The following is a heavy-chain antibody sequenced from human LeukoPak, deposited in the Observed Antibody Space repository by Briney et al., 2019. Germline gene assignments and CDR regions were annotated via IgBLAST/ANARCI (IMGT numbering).Heavy chain of an antibody. Sequence: SETLSLTCTVSGGSISSYYWSWLRQPPGKGLEWIGYISYSGSTNYNPSLKSRVTISVDTSKNQLSLKLNSVTAADTAVYYCARYIWGSYPTFEDYWGQGSLVTVPS. J-gene: IGHJ4*02. V-gene: IGHV4-59*01. D-gene: IGHD3-16*02. CDR1: GGSISSYY. CDR2: ISYSGST. CDR3: ARYIWGSYPTFEDY.